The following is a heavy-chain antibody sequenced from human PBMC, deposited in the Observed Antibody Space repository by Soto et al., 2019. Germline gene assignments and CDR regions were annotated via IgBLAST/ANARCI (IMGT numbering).Heavy chain of an antibody. CDR3: ARGYPPLMVRGVRRWFAP. D-gene: IGHD3-10*01. CDR2: INHSGST. CDR1: GGSFSGYY. Sequence: QVQLQQWGAGLLKPSETLSLTCGVYGGSFSGYYWSWIRQPPGKGLEWIGEINHSGSTNYNPSLKRRVTISVDTSKNPFALKLSYVTAAATAVYYCARGYPPLMVRGVRRWFAPWGQGTLVTVSS. V-gene: IGHV4-34*01. J-gene: IGHJ5*02.